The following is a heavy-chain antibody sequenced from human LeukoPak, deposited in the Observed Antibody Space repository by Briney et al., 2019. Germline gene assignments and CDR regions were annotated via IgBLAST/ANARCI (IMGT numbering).Heavy chain of an antibody. J-gene: IGHJ4*02. V-gene: IGHV3-23*01. CDR1: GFTFSSYG. D-gene: IGHD3-10*01. CDR3: AKGYRSGSYYSDFDY. CDR2: ISGSGDNT. Sequence: GGSLRLSCAASGFTFSSYGMRWVRQAPGKGLECVSGISGSGDNTYYADSAKGRFTISRDNYKNMLYLQMNSLRAEDTAVYYCAKGYRSGSYYSDFDYWGQGTLVTVSS.